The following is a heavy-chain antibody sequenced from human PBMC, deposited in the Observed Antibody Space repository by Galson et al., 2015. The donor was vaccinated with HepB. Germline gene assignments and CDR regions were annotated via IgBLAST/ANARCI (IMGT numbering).Heavy chain of an antibody. J-gene: IGHJ6*02. CDR2: IIPIFGTA. CDR1: GGTFSSYA. D-gene: IGHD2-8*01. V-gene: IGHV1-69*13. CDR3: ARDLVPQGDSYYYYYGMDV. Sequence: SVKVSCKASGGTFSSYAISWVRQAPGQGLEWMGGIIPIFGTANYAQKFQGRVTITADESTSTAYMELSSLRSEDTAVYYCARDLVPQGDSYYYYYGMDVWGQGTTVTVSS.